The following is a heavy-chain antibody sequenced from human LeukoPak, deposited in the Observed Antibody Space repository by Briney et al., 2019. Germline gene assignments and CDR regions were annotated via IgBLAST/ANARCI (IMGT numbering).Heavy chain of an antibody. Sequence: PGGSLRLSCAASGFTFSSYGMHWVRQAPGKGLEWVAVISYDGSNKYYADSVKGRFTISRDNSRNTLYLQLNSLGADDTAVYYCAKIAPWGAVTTTDGFDYWGQGTLVTVSS. J-gene: IGHJ4*02. CDR2: ISYDGSNK. CDR1: GFTFSSYG. D-gene: IGHD4-17*01. V-gene: IGHV3-30*18. CDR3: AKIAPWGAVTTTDGFDY.